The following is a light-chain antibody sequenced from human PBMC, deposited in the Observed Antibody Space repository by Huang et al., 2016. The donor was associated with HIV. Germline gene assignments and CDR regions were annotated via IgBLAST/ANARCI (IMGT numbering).Light chain of an antibody. Sequence: DIQMTQSPSSLSASVGDRVTITCRASENVVNSLNWYQQKPVAAPALVIYGASNLETGVPSRFSGGGSGTDFTLTITNLRPEDFATYYCQQSHSSPHTFGQGTKLE. CDR2: GAS. V-gene: IGKV1-39*01. CDR1: ENVVNS. J-gene: IGKJ2*01. CDR3: QQSHSSPHT.